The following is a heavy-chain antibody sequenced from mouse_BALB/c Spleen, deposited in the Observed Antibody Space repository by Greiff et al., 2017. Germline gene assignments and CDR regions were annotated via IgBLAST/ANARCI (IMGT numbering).Heavy chain of an antibody. D-gene: IGHD2-5*01. CDR1: GYSFTGYY. CDR2: ISCYNGAT. J-gene: IGHJ4*01. V-gene: IGHV1S34*01. Sequence: LVKTGASVKISCKASGYSFTGYYMHWVKQSHGKSLEWIGYISCYNGATSYNQKFKGKATFTVDTSSSTAYMQFNSLTSEDSAVYYCAKTYYSNDVGAMDYWGQGTSVTVSS. CDR3: AKTYYSNDVGAMDY.